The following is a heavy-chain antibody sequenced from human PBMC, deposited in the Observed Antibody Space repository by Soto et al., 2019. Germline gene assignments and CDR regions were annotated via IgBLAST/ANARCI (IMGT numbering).Heavy chain of an antibody. D-gene: IGHD2-2*01. Sequence: GESLKISCKGSGVTFTSYWIAWVRHMPVIGLVWLGYAYSGDSDSSFRPFSHGQVTILLEKTTSPAYLHWSSLKASATAIYFCAKQEVYCSGTTCSNGAYWGQGTLVTVSS. CDR3: AKQEVYCSGTTCSNGAY. CDR2: AYSGDSDS. V-gene: IGHV5-51*01. J-gene: IGHJ4*02. CDR1: GVTFTSYW.